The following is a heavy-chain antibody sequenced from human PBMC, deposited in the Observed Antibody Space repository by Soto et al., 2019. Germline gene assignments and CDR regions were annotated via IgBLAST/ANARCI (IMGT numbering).Heavy chain of an antibody. J-gene: IGHJ5*02. V-gene: IGHV1-3*01. CDR3: ARGIATGQLDP. CDR2: INSDNGNT. Sequence: VSVKVSCKASGYTFTRYTMNWVRQAPGQRLEWMGWINSDNGNTKSSQKFQDRVIIARDTSASTAYMDLSSLRSEDTAVYYCARGIATGQLDPWGQGTLVTVSS. D-gene: IGHD2-15*01. CDR1: GYTFTRYT.